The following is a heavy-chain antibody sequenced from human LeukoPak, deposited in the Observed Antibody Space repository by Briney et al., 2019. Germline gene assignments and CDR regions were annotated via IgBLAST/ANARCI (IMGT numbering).Heavy chain of an antibody. Sequence: QPGGSLRLSCAASRFTFSSYAISWVRQAPGKGLEWVSAISGSGGSTYSADSVKGRFTISRDNSKNTLYLQMNSLRAEDTAVYYCAKDASYYYDSSGLDYWGQGTLVTVSS. J-gene: IGHJ4*02. D-gene: IGHD3-22*01. CDR1: RFTFSSYA. CDR2: ISGSGGST. CDR3: AKDASYYYDSSGLDY. V-gene: IGHV3-23*01.